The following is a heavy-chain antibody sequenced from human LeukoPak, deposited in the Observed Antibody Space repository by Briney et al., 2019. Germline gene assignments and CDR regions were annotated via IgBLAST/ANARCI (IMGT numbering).Heavy chain of an antibody. Sequence: SETLSLTCAVSGYSISSGYYWGWIRQPPGKGLKWIGSIYHSGSTYYNPSLKSRVTISVDTSKNQFSLKPSSVTAADTAVYYCARVQYSSSSGYGYYYYYYMEVWGKGTTVTVSS. J-gene: IGHJ6*03. CDR2: IYHSGST. D-gene: IGHD6-6*01. V-gene: IGHV4-38-2*01. CDR1: GYSISSGYY. CDR3: ARVQYSSSSGYGYYYYYYMEV.